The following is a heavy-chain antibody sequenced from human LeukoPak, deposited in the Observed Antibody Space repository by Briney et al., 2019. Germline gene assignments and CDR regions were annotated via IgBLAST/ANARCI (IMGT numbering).Heavy chain of an antibody. CDR1: GFTFRLYE. D-gene: IGHD2-15*01. J-gene: IGHJ4*02. CDR3: ARAIPSKDVDY. CDR2: ISSSGSAI. V-gene: IGHV3-48*03. Sequence: GGSPRLSCAASGFTFRLYEMNWVRQAPGKGLEWISYISSSGSAIYYADSVKGRFTISRDNAKNSLYLQMNSLRAEDTAVYYCARAIPSKDVDYWGQGTLVTVSS.